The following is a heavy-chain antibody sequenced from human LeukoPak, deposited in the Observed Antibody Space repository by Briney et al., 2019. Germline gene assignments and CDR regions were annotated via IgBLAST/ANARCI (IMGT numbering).Heavy chain of an antibody. D-gene: IGHD3-3*01. V-gene: IGHV1-69*13. CDR1: GGTFGSYA. J-gene: IGHJ5*02. Sequence: SVKVSCKASGGTFGSYAISWVRQAPGQGLEWMGGIIPIFGTANYAQKFQGRVTITADESTSTAYMELSSLRSEDTAVYYCAKELRYDFWSGYLRLGFDWFDPWGQGTLVTVSS. CDR2: IIPIFGTA. CDR3: AKELRYDFWSGYLRLGFDWFDP.